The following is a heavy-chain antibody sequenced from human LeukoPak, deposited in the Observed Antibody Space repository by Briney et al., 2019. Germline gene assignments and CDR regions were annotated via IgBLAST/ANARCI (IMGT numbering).Heavy chain of an antibody. J-gene: IGHJ4*02. V-gene: IGHV4-38-2*02. D-gene: IGHD1-26*01. Sequence: SETLSLTCTVSGYSISSGYYWGWIRQPPGKGLEWIGSIYHSGSTYYNSSLKSRVTISVDTSKNQFSLKLSSVTAADTAVYYCARAPFPSYRDYWGQGTLVTVSS. CDR1: GYSISSGYY. CDR2: IYHSGST. CDR3: ARAPFPSYRDY.